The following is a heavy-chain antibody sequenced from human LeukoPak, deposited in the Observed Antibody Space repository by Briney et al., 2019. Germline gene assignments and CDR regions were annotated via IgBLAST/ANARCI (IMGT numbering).Heavy chain of an antibody. CDR1: GFTFSSYS. CDR3: SRAKDTTIFGVVIPY. D-gene: IGHD3-3*01. CDR2: ISSSSSYI. J-gene: IGHJ4*02. V-gene: IGHV3-21*01. Sequence: PGGSLRLSCAASGFTFSSYSMNWVRQAPGKGLKWVASISSSSSYIYYADSVKGRFTISRDNVKNSLYLQMNSLRAEDTAVYYGSRAKDTTIFGVVIPYWGQGTLVTVSS.